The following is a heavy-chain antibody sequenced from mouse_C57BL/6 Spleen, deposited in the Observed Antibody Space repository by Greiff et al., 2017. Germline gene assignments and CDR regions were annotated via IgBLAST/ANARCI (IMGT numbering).Heavy chain of an antibody. D-gene: IGHD1-1*01. J-gene: IGHJ2*01. Sequence: QVQLQQPGAELVKPGASVKMSCKASGYTFTSYWITWVKQRPGQGLEWIGDIYPGSGSTNYNEKFKSKATLTVDTSSSTAYMQRSSLTSEDSAVYYCARDYGSSPYYFDYWGQGTTLTVSS. CDR1: GYTFTSYW. CDR2: IYPGSGST. CDR3: ARDYGSSPYYFDY. V-gene: IGHV1-55*01.